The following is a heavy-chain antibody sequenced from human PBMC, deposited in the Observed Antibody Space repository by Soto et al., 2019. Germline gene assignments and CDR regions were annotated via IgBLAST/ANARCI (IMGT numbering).Heavy chain of an antibody. D-gene: IGHD6-19*01. CDR3: ARDLLIAVAATGTCDY. CDR2: SSSSGTTV. V-gene: IGHV3-11*01. CDR1: GFTFSDYY. J-gene: IGHJ4*02. Sequence: QVQLVESGGGLVKPGGSLRLSCAVSGFTFSDYYMSWIRQAPGKGLEWVSHSSSSGTTVHYADSVKGRFTISRDNAKSSLYLQINSLRAEDTAVYYCARDLLIAVAATGTCDYWGQGTLVTVSS.